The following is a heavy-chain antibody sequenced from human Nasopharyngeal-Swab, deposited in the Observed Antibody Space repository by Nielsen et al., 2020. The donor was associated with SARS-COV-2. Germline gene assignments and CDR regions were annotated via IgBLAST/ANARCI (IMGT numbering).Heavy chain of an antibody. CDR3: ARAPYYYGSGPEAFDI. CDR2: MNPNSGNT. V-gene: IGHV1-8*02. J-gene: IGHJ3*02. Sequence: ASVKVSCKASGYTFTGYYMHWVRQATGQGLEWMGWMNPNSGNTGYAQKFQGRVTMTRNTSISTAYMELSSLRSEDTAVYYCARAPYYYGSGPEAFDIWGQGTMVTVSS. CDR1: GYTFTGYY. D-gene: IGHD3-10*01.